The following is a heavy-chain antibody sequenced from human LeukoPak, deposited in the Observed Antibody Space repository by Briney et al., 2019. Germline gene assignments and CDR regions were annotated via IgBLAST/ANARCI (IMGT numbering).Heavy chain of an antibody. J-gene: IGHJ6*03. V-gene: IGHV4-39*01. CDR1: GGSISSSSYY. Sequence: SETLSLTCTVSGGSISSSSYYWGWIRQPPGKGLEWIGSIYYSGSTYYNPSLKSRVTISVDTPKNQFSLKLSSVTAADTAVYYCASLYRGIFGVVINLSYYYYMDVWGKGTTVTVSS. CDR2: IYYSGST. CDR3: ASLYRGIFGVVINLSYYYYMDV. D-gene: IGHD3-3*01.